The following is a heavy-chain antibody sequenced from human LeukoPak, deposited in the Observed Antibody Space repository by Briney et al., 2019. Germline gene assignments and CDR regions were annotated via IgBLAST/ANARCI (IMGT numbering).Heavy chain of an antibody. Sequence: GGSLRLSCAASGFNIGAYAMYWVRQRPGKGLEWVSLISGDSDNRYSAASVKGRFTVSRDNSKNSLYPQMNSLTTEDTALYYCAIAYESGSFYRAFAYWGQGALVTVSS. CDR3: AIAYESGSFYRAFAY. CDR1: GFNIGAYA. J-gene: IGHJ4*02. V-gene: IGHV3-43*02. CDR2: ISGDSDNR. D-gene: IGHD3-10*01.